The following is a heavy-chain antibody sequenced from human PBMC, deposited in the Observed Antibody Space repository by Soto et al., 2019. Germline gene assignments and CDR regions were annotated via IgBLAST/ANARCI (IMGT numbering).Heavy chain of an antibody. CDR2: RRAYNGNT. CDR1: GYNFTSYA. Sequence: QVQLVQSGAEVKKPAASVKVSCKASGYNFTSYAISWVRQAPGQGREWMGWRRAYNGNTNYAQKLQGRSTMTTDTSTTTAYMALRSLGSDDTAVYSFPRSAAPLGYWGQGALLTVSS. J-gene: IGHJ4*02. V-gene: IGHV1-18*01. CDR3: PRSAAPLGY.